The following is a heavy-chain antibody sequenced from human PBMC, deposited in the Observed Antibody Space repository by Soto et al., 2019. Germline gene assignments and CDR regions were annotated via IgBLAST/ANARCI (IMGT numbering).Heavy chain of an antibody. CDR3: ARVPFRKSDSSGYNYVEIEENY. J-gene: IGHJ4*02. Sequence: PGGSLRLSCAASGFTFSSYDMNWVRQAPGKGLEWVSVISGSGGTTYYADSVKGRFTISRDNSKNTLYLLMNSLRVEDTAVYYCARVPFRKSDSSGYNYVEIEENYWGQGTLVTVSS. CDR1: GFTFSSYD. D-gene: IGHD3-22*01. CDR2: ISGSGGTT. V-gene: IGHV3-23*01.